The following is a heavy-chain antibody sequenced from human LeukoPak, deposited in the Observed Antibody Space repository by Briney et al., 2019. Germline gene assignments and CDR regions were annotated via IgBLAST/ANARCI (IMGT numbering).Heavy chain of an antibody. Sequence: SETLSLTCTVSGGSISSYYWSWVRQPPGKGLEWIGYIYYSGSTYYNPSLKSRVTISVDTSKNQFSLKLSSVTAADTAVYYCARALRGVIDPWGQGTLVTVSS. D-gene: IGHD2-21*01. V-gene: IGHV4-30-4*08. CDR1: GGSISSYY. J-gene: IGHJ5*02. CDR3: ARALRGVIDP. CDR2: IYYSGST.